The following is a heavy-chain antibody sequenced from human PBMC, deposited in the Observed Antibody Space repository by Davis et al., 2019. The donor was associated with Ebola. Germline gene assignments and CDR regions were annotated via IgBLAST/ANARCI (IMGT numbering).Heavy chain of an antibody. Sequence: ASVKVSCKASGYTFTSYYMHWVRQAPGQGLEWMGIINPSGGSTSYAQKFQGRVTITRDTSASTAYMELRSLRSDDTAVYYCARALLWEYGMDVWGQGTTVTVSS. CDR1: GYTFTSYY. J-gene: IGHJ6*02. CDR2: INPSGGST. CDR3: ARALLWEYGMDV. D-gene: IGHD1-26*01. V-gene: IGHV1-46*01.